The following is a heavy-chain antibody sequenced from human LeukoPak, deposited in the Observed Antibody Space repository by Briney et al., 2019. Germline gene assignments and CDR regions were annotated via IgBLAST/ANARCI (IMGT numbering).Heavy chain of an antibody. CDR3: ARDLPTTREVDN. D-gene: IGHD4-17*01. CDR1: GYTFTSYG. CDR2: ISAYNGNT. Sequence: ASVKVSCKASGYTFTSYGISWVRQAPGQGLGWMGWISAYNGNTNYAQKLQGRVTMTTDTSTSTAYMELRSLRSDDTAVYYCARDLPTTREVDNWGQGTLVTVSS. V-gene: IGHV1-18*01. J-gene: IGHJ4*02.